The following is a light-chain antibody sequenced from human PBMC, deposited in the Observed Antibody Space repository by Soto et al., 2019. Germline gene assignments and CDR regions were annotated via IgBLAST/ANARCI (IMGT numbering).Light chain of an antibody. CDR2: AAS. CDR1: QYISTW. V-gene: IGKV1D-12*01. J-gene: IGKJ4*01. CDR3: QQADSFPLT. Sequence: DIQMTQSPSSVSASVGDRIIITCRASQYISTWLAWYQQKPGEAPKLLIFAASRLHGGVQSRFSGSGSGTDFTLTINNLQPEDFATYYCQQADSFPLTFGGGTKVEVK.